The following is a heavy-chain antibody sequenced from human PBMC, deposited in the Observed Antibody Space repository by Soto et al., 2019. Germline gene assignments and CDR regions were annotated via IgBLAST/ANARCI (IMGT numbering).Heavy chain of an antibody. J-gene: IGHJ3*02. CDR3: ARRVLAARRGQGAFDI. D-gene: IGHD6-6*01. CDR1: GGSISSSSYY. CDR2: IYYSGST. Sequence: SETLSLTCTVSGGSISSSSYYWGWIRQPPGKGLEWIGSIYYSGSTYYNPSLKSRVTISVDTSKNQFSLKLSSVTAADTAVYYCARRVLAARRGQGAFDIWGQGTMVTVSS. V-gene: IGHV4-39*01.